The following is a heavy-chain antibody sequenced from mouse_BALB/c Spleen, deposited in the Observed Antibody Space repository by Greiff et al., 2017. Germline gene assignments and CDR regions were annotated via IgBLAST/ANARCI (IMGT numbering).Heavy chain of an antibody. V-gene: IGHV5-4*02. D-gene: IGHD2-14*01. CDR1: GFTFSDYY. CDR2: ISDGGSYT. CDR3: ARPYRYDGGAFDY. Sequence: EVKLVESGGGLVKPGGSLKLSCAASGFTFSDYYMYWVRQTPEKRLEWVATISDGGSYTYYPDSVKGRFTISRDNAKNNLYLQMSSLKSEDTAMYYCARPYRYDGGAFDYWGQGTTLTVSS. J-gene: IGHJ2*01.